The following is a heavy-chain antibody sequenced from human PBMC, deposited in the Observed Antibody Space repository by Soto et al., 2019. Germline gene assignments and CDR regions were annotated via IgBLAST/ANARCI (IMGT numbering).Heavy chain of an antibody. D-gene: IGHD2-8*01. CDR3: ARGLSVLWFDP. CDR2: IYYSGST. V-gene: IGHV4-61*01. Sequence: QVQLQESGPGLVKPSETLSLTCTVSGGSVSSGSYYWSWIRQPPGKGLEWIGYIYYSGSTNYNPSHMSRVTISVDTSKNQFPLKLSSVTAADTAVYYCARGLSVLWFDPWGQGTLVTVSS. J-gene: IGHJ5*02. CDR1: GGSVSSGSYY.